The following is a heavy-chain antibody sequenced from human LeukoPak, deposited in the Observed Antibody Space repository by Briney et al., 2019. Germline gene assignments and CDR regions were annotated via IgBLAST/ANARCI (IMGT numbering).Heavy chain of an antibody. V-gene: IGHV3-48*03. Sequence: PGGSLRLSCAASGFTFSSYEMNWVRQAPGKGLEWVSYISSSGSTIYYADSVKGRFTISRDNAKNSLYLKMNSLRAEDTAVYYCARYCSSTSCYASDAFDIWGQGTMVTVSS. CDR3: ARYCSSTSCYASDAFDI. D-gene: IGHD2-2*01. J-gene: IGHJ3*02. CDR2: ISSSGSTI. CDR1: GFTFSSYE.